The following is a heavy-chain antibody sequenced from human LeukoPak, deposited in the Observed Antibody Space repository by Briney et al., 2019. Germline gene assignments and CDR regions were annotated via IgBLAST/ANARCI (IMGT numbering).Heavy chain of an antibody. J-gene: IGHJ4*02. D-gene: IGHD6-19*01. CDR2: INSDGSTT. V-gene: IGHV3-74*03. Sequence: GGSLRLSCAASGFTFTSYWMHWVRQAPGKGLVWVSLINSDGSTTKYADSVKGRFTMSRDNAKNTLYLEMNSLRGEDTAVYYCATGGSSGWYHFEYWGQGALVTVSS. CDR1: GFTFTSYW. CDR3: ATGGSSGWYHFEY.